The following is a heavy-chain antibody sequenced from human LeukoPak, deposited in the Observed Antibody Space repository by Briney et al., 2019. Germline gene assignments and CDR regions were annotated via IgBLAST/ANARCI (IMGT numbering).Heavy chain of an antibody. CDR2: IRYDGSNK. D-gene: IGHD3-22*01. J-gene: IGHJ4*02. CDR1: GFAFRNYG. Sequence: GGSLRLSCAASGFAFRNYGMQWVRQAPGKGLEWVAFIRYDGSNKYYADSVKGRFTISRDNSKNTLYLQMNSLRAEDTAVYYCAKDGSSGYYCEEGVNFFDHWGQGTLVTVSS. V-gene: IGHV3-30*02. CDR3: AKDGSSGYYCEEGVNFFDH.